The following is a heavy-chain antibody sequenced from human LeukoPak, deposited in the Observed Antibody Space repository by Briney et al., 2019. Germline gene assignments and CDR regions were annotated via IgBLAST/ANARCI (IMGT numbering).Heavy chain of an antibody. CDR2: IYAHPTS. CDR3: ARGYYSRT. D-gene: IGHD3-10*01. CDR1: GGSVGSDNSG. Sequence: SETLSLTCTVSGGSVGSDNSGWNWIRQRAGKGLEWIVRIYAHPTSTYPPSLSRRLTILLDTSKNQFSLRLSSMTAAATAVYYCARGYYSRTWGLGTLVTVSS. J-gene: IGHJ4*02. V-gene: IGHV4-61*02.